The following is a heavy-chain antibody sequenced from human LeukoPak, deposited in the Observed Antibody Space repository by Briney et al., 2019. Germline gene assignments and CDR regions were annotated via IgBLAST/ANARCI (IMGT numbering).Heavy chain of an antibody. J-gene: IGHJ3*02. V-gene: IGHV3-20*04. CDR1: GFTFDDYG. Sequence: GGFLRLSCAASGFTFDDYGMSWVRQAPGKGLEWVSGINWNGGSTGYADSVKGRFTISRDNAKNSLYLQMNSLRAEDTALYYCARDRHDYGDRDAFDIWGQGTMVTVSS. CDR3: ARDRHDYGDRDAFDI. D-gene: IGHD4-17*01. CDR2: INWNGGST.